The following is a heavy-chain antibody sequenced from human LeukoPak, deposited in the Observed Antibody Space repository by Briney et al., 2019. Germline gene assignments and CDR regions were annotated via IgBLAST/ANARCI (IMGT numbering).Heavy chain of an antibody. CDR2: ISYDGSNK. V-gene: IGHV3-30*18. Sequence: GGSLRLSCAASGFTFSSYGMHWVRQAPGKGLEWVAVISYDGSNKYYADSVKGRFTISRDNSKNTLYLQMNSLRAEDTAVYYCAKNNRRVDYGDYMNWFDPWGQGTRVTVSS. CDR3: AKNNRRVDYGDYMNWFDP. CDR1: GFTFSSYG. D-gene: IGHD4-17*01. J-gene: IGHJ5*02.